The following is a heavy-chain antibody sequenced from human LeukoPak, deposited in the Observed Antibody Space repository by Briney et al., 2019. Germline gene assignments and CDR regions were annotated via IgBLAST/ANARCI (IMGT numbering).Heavy chain of an antibody. CDR3: ARRGPLLAYCGGDCYADAFDI. V-gene: IGHV1-8*01. CDR1: GYTFTSYD. J-gene: IGHJ3*02. D-gene: IGHD2-21*02. Sequence: ASVKVSCKASGYTFTSYDINWVRQATGQGLEWMGWMNPNSGNTGYAQKFQGRVTMTRNTSISTAYMELSSLRSEDTAVYYCARRGPLLAYCGGDCYADAFDIWGQGTMVTVSS. CDR2: MNPNSGNT.